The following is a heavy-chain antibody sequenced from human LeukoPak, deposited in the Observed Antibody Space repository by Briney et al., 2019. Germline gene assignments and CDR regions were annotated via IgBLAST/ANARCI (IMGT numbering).Heavy chain of an antibody. J-gene: IGHJ4*02. CDR2: ISTRGYTI. CDR3: ARDHQHTYTNYGDY. CDR1: GFNFSNYE. V-gene: IGHV3-48*03. D-gene: IGHD4-11*01. Sequence: GGSLRLSCAASGFNFSNYEMNWVRQAPGKGLEWVSFISTRGYTIYYADSVKGRFTISRDNSKNTLYLQVNTLRAEDTAVYYCARDHQHTYTNYGDYWGQGTLVTVSS.